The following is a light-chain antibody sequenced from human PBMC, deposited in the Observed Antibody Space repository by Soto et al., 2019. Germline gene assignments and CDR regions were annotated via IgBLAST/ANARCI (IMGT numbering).Light chain of an antibody. CDR3: AAWDDSLNGRV. Sequence: QSVLTQPPSASGTPGQRVTFSCSGSSSNIGSNTVNWYQQLPGTAPKLLIYKNNQRPSGVPDRFSGSKSDTSASLAISGLQSEDEADYYCAAWDDSLNGRVFGGGTKLTVL. CDR1: SSNIGSNT. J-gene: IGLJ3*02. CDR2: KNN. V-gene: IGLV1-44*01.